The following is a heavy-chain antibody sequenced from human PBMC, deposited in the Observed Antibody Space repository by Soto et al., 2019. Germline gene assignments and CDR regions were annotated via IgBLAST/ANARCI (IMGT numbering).Heavy chain of an antibody. CDR1: GYTFTSYA. CDR2: INAGNGNT. CDR3: ARLIAAAEGYYYGMDV. J-gene: IGHJ6*02. D-gene: IGHD6-13*01. Sequence: ASVKVSCTASGYTFTSYAMHWVRQAPGQRLEWMGWINAGNGNTKYSQKFQGRVTITRDTSASTAYMELSSLRSEDTAVYYCARLIAAAEGYYYGMDVWGQGTTVTVSS. V-gene: IGHV1-3*01.